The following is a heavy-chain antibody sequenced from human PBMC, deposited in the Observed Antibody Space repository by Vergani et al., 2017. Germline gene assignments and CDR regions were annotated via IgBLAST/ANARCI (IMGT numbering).Heavy chain of an antibody. D-gene: IGHD3-10*01. Sequence: EVQLVESGGGLVKPGGSLRLSCAASGFTFSSYSMNWVRQAPGKGLEWVSSISSSSSYIYYADSVKGRFTISRDNAKNSLYLQMNSLRAEDTAVYYCARASISLSRGAFDIWGQGTMVTVSS. CDR2: ISSSSSYI. J-gene: IGHJ3*02. V-gene: IGHV3-21*01. CDR3: ARASISLSRGAFDI. CDR1: GFTFSSYS.